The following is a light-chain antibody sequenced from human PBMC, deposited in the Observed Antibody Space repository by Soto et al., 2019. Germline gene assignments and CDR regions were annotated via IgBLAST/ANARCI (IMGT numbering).Light chain of an antibody. CDR3: SSYAGSNNDV. Sequence: QSALTQPPSASGSPGQSVTISCTGTSSDVGDYNYVSWYQQHPGKAPKLTIYEVSKRPSGVPDRFSGSKSGNTASLTVSGLQAEDEADYYCSSYAGSNNDVFGTGTKVTVL. V-gene: IGLV2-8*01. CDR1: SSDVGDYNY. CDR2: EVS. J-gene: IGLJ1*01.